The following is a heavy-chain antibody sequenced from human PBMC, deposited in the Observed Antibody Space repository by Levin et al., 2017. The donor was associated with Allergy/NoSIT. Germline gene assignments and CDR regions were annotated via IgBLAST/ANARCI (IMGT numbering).Heavy chain of an antibody. CDR1: GFTFSSYA. J-gene: IGHJ4*02. D-gene: IGHD3-22*01. V-gene: IGHV3-30*04. CDR2: ISYDGSNK. Sequence: GGSLRLSCAASGFTFSSYAMHWVRQAPGKGLEWVAVISYDGSNKYYADSVKGRFTISRDNSKNTLYLQMNSLRAEDTAVYYCARDMRAWGVVVINGDNDYWGQGTLVTVSS. CDR3: ARDMRAWGVVVINGDNDY.